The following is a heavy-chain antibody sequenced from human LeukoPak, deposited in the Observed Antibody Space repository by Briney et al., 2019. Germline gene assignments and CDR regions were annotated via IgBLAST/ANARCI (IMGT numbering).Heavy chain of an antibody. CDR1: GFTFRTFD. Sequence: PGGPLRLSCAASGFTFRTFDMHWVRQAPGKGLEWVAFIRFDGNLHYYENSVQGRFSLSRDNSKNTHSLQMNSRRPDDTAVYYYLRDQYRPTNGFDPWGQGTLVTVSS. V-gene: IGHV3-30*02. CDR2: IRFDGNLH. D-gene: IGHD2-2*02. J-gene: IGHJ5*02. CDR3: LRDQYRPTNGFDP.